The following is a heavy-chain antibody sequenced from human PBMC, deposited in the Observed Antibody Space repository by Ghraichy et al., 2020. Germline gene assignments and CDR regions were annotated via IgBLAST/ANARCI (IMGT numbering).Heavy chain of an antibody. CDR1: GFTFSSYA. V-gene: IGHV3-23*01. CDR3: AKSPYCGGDCYSFAN. D-gene: IGHD2-21*01. J-gene: IGHJ4*02. CDR2: ISGSGVST. Sequence: GGSLRLSCAASGFTFSSYAMSWVRQAPGKGLEGVSGISGSGVSTYYADSVKGRFTVSRDNSKNTLYLQMNSLRAEDTAVYYCAKSPYCGGDCYSFANWGQGTLVTVSS.